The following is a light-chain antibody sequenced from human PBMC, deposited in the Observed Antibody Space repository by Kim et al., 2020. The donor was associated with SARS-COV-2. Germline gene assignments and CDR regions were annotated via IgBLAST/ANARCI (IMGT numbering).Light chain of an antibody. CDR3: QQSDSTPYT. CDR1: QSISSY. V-gene: IGKV1-39*01. Sequence: DIQMTQSPSSLSASVGDRVTITCRASQSISSYLNWYQQKPGKAPKLLIYAASSWQSGVPSRFSGSGSGTDFTLTISSLQPEDFATYYCQQSDSTPYTFGLGTKLEI. CDR2: AAS. J-gene: IGKJ2*01.